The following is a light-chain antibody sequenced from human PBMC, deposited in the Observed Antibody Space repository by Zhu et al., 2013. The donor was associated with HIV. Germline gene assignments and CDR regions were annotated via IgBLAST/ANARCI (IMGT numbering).Light chain of an antibody. V-gene: IGKV1D-16*01. J-gene: IGKJ5*01. CDR3: QQYNNYPVT. CDR1: QNINIW. Sequence: DIQMTQSPSSLSASVGDRVTITCRASQNINIWLAWYQQKPEETPKSLIDGASNLQSGVPSRFSGSGSGTDFTLTINNLQPEDSATYYCQQYNNYPVTFGPGTRLEIK. CDR2: GAS.